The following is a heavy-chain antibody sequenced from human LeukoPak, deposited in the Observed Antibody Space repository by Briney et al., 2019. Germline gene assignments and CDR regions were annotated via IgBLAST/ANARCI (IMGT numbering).Heavy chain of an antibody. D-gene: IGHD6-13*01. Sequence: GGSLRLSCAASGFTFSSYWMSWVRQAPGKGLEWVANIKQDGSEKYYVDSVKGRFTISRDNAKNSLYLQMNSLRAEDMALYYCAKGKGQQLVKGAFDIWGQGTMVTVSS. CDR2: IKQDGSEK. V-gene: IGHV3-7*03. CDR1: GFTFSSYW. CDR3: AKGKGQQLVKGAFDI. J-gene: IGHJ3*02.